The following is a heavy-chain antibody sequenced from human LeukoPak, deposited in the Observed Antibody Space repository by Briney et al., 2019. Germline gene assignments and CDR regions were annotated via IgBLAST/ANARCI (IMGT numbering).Heavy chain of an antibody. D-gene: IGHD6-13*01. Sequence: PGGSLRLSCAASGFTFSSYSMNWVRQAPGKGLEWVSYISSSSSTIYYADSVKGRFTISRDNAKNSLYLQMNSLRDEDTAVYYCARDPLAAAGIEYFQHWGQGTLVTVSS. V-gene: IGHV3-48*02. CDR3: ARDPLAAAGIEYFQH. CDR2: ISSSSSTI. J-gene: IGHJ1*01. CDR1: GFTFSSYS.